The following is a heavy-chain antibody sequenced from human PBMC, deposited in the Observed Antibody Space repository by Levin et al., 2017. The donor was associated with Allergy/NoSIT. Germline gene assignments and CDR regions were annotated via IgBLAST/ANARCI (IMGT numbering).Heavy chain of an antibody. CDR2: ISYDGSNI. CDR3: AKELIVGAYYGMDV. CDR1: GFTFSSYA. D-gene: IGHD1-26*01. J-gene: IGHJ6*02. Sequence: LTGGSLRLSCAASGFTFSSYAMHWVRQAPGKGLQWVALISYDGSNIYYADSVKGRFTISRDDSKNTLYLQMNSLRAEDTALYYCAKELIVGAYYGMDVWGQGTTVTVS. V-gene: IGHV3-30*18.